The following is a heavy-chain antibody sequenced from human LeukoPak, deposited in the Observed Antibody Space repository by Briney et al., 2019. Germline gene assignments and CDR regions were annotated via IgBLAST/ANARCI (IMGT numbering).Heavy chain of an antibody. CDR1: GGSISNYY. D-gene: IGHD3-10*01. CDR3: ARYLYGSGGLDY. CDR2: IDYRGST. V-gene: IGHV4-59*01. Sequence: SETLSLTCTVSGGSISNYYWNWIRQPPGKGQEWIGYIDYRGSTNYNPSLKSRVTISVDTSKNQFSLKLSSVTAADTAMYYCARYLYGSGGLDYWGQGTLVTVSS. J-gene: IGHJ4*02.